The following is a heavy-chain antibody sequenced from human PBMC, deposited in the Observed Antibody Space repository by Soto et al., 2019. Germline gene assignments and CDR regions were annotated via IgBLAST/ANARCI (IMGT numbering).Heavy chain of an antibody. V-gene: IGHV4-31*03. CDR1: GGSISSGGYY. Sequence: QVQLQESGPGLVKPSQTLSLTCTVSGGSISSGGYYWTWIRQHPGKGLEWIGYIYYSGSTYYNPSLQGRLTISVDTSKIQFSLKLSSVTAADTVVYYCARVCGGDCHYGMDVWAQGTTVTVSS. CDR2: IYYSGST. J-gene: IGHJ6*02. CDR3: ARVCGGDCHYGMDV. D-gene: IGHD2-21*02.